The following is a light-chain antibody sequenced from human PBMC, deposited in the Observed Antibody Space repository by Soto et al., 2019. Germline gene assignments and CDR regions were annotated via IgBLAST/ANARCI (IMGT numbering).Light chain of an antibody. Sequence: DIQMTQSPASLSASVGDRVTITCRASQGISTYLAWYQQKPGKVPYLLIYGASTLQSGVPSRFSGSGSGTDFSLTISSLHPEAVATYYCQKYNSAPWTFGQGTKVEIK. CDR3: QKYNSAPWT. V-gene: IGKV1-27*01. CDR2: GAS. J-gene: IGKJ1*01. CDR1: QGISTY.